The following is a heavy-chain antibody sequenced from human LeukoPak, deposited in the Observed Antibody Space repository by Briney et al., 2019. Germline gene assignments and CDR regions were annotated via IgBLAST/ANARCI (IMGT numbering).Heavy chain of an antibody. D-gene: IGHD1-26*01. V-gene: IGHV3-48*01. CDR1: GFTFSSYS. CDR2: ISSDSTTI. J-gene: IGHJ4*02. CDR3: ARDGGAYFGGRFDY. Sequence: GGSLRLSCAASGFTFSSYSVNWVRLAPGKGLEGVSYISSDSTTIHYPDSVKGRFIVSRDNAKNSLFLQMNSLRVEDTGIYYCARDGGAYFGGRFDYWGQGILVTVSS.